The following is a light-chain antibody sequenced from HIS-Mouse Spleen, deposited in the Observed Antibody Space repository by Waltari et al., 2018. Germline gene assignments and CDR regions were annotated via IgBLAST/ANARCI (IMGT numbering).Light chain of an antibody. V-gene: IGLV2-23*01. CDR2: EGS. CDR3: CSYAGSSTWV. J-gene: IGLJ3*02. CDR1: SSDVGSSTL. Sequence: QSALTQPASVSGPPGQSIPISCTGTSSDVGSSTLVPWYQQHPGKAPKLLIYEGSKRPSGVSNRFSGSKSGNTASLTISGLQAEDEADYYCCSYAGSSTWVFGGGTKLTVL.